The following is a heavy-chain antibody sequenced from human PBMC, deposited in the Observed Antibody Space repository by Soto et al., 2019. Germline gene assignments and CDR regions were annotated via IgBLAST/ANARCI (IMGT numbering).Heavy chain of an antibody. CDR2: ISAYNGNT. Sequence: QVQLVQSGAEVKKPGASVKVSCKASGYTFTSYGISWVRQAPGQGLEWMGWISAYNGNTNYAQKLQGRVTMTTDTSTSTAYMELRSLRSDDTAVYYWARDFIYDFWSGPPPSYYYYGMDVWGQGTTVTVSS. CDR3: ARDFIYDFWSGPPPSYYYYGMDV. J-gene: IGHJ6*02. CDR1: GYTFTSYG. D-gene: IGHD3-3*01. V-gene: IGHV1-18*01.